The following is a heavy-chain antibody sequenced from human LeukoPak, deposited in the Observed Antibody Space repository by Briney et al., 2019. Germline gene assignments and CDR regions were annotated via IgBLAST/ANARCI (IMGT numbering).Heavy chain of an antibody. Sequence: ASVKVSCKAFGYTFATYGISWVRQAPGQGLEWMAWISTYNGDTKYAQSLQGRVTLSTDTSTNTAYMELWSLRSEDTAVYFCASDYLRRAYFDYWGQGTLVTVSS. CDR2: ISTYNGDT. J-gene: IGHJ4*02. CDR1: GYTFATYG. D-gene: IGHD2/OR15-2a*01. CDR3: ASDYLRRAYFDY. V-gene: IGHV1-18*04.